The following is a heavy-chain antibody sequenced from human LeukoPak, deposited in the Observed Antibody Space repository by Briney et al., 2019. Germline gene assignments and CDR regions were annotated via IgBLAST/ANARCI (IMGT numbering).Heavy chain of an antibody. D-gene: IGHD2-15*01. Sequence: SETLSLTCVVSGGSVSGYYWGWIRQPPGRGLEWIGYVYYSGSTNYNPSFKSRITISVDTSRNQFSLQLSSVAAADTAVYYCARIHRYCSGGACYVLDNWGQGTLVAVSS. J-gene: IGHJ4*02. V-gene: IGHV4-59*02. CDR3: ARIHRYCSGGACYVLDN. CDR1: GGSVSGYY. CDR2: VYYSGST.